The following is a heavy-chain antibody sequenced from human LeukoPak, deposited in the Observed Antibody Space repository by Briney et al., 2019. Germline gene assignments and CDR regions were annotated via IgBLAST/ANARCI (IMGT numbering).Heavy chain of an antibody. D-gene: IGHD3-10*01. Sequence: SETLSLTCTVSGGSIRSGDFYWSWIRQHPGKGLEWIGYIYYSGSTYYNPSLKSRVTISVDTSKNQFSLKLSSVTAADTAVYYCARDGVVRGFSYWGQGTLVTVSS. V-gene: IGHV4-31*03. J-gene: IGHJ4*02. CDR1: GGSIRSGDFY. CDR3: ARDGVVRGFSY. CDR2: IYYSGST.